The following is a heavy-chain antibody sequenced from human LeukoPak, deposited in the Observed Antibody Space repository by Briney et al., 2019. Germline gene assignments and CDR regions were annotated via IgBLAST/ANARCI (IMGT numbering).Heavy chain of an antibody. CDR3: ARVGTQLWLPTLYYFDY. J-gene: IGHJ4*02. D-gene: IGHD5-18*01. CDR2: IIPIFGTA. Sequence: ASVKVSCKASGYTFTSYGISWVRQAPGQGLEWMGGIIPIFGTANYAQKFQGRVTITADESTSTAYMELSSLRSEDTAVYYCARVGTQLWLPTLYYFDYWGQGTLVTVSS. V-gene: IGHV1-69*13. CDR1: GYTFTSYG.